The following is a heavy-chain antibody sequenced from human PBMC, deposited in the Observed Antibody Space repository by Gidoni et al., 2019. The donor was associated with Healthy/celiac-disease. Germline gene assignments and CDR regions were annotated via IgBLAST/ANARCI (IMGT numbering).Heavy chain of an antibody. CDR3: ASQGHPHAFDI. V-gene: IGHV1-69*15. CDR2: IIPIFGTA. J-gene: IGHJ3*02. Sequence: RIIPIFGTANYAQKFQGRVTITADESTSTAYMELSSLRSEDTAVYYCASQGHPHAFDIWGQGTMVTVSS.